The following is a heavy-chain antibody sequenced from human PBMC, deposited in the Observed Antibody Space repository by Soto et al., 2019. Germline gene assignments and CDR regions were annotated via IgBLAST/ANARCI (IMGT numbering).Heavy chain of an antibody. CDR3: ERSGYSSGWPYFDY. D-gene: IGHD6-19*01. CDR1: GFTFSSYR. Sequence: EVQLVESGGGLVQPGGSLRLSCAASGFTFSSYRMNWVRQAPGKGLEWVSYISSSSSTIYYADSVKGRFTISRDNAKNSLYLQMNSLRDEDTAVYYCERSGYSSGWPYFDYWGQGTLVTVSS. J-gene: IGHJ4*02. V-gene: IGHV3-48*02. CDR2: ISSSSSTI.